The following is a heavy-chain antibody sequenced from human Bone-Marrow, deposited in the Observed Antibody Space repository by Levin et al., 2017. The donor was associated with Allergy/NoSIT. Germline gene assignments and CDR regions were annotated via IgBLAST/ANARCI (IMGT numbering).Heavy chain of an antibody. D-gene: IGHD6-19*01. CDR1: GYSLTELS. V-gene: IGHV1-24*01. J-gene: IGHJ4*02. CDR3: ATVSGSGDYYFDY. Sequence: GESLKISCQVSGYSLTELSMHWVRQAPGKGLEWMGGFDPEDGETIFAQKLQGRVTMTEDTSTDTAYMELSGLSSEDTAVFYCATVSGSGDYYFDYWGQGTLVTVSS. CDR2: FDPEDGET.